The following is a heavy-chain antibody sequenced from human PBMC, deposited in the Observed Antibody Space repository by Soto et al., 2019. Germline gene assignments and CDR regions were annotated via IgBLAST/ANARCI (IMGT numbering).Heavy chain of an antibody. D-gene: IGHD5-12*01. J-gene: IGHJ4*02. Sequence: PSETLSLTCTVSGGSISSRGSMSGRSFYWGWMRQPPGKGLEWIASISYSDGSFYNSSLKSRLTISVDTSKNQFSLTVTSVTAADTAVYYCARRIVATEPFDYWGQGTLVTVSS. CDR3: ARRIVATEPFDY. CDR1: GGSISSRGSMSGRSFY. V-gene: IGHV4-39*01. CDR2: ISYSDGS.